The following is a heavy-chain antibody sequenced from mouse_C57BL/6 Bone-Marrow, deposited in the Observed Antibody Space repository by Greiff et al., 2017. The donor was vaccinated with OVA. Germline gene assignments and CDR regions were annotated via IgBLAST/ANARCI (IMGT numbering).Heavy chain of an antibody. J-gene: IGHJ1*03. CDR2: IDPEDGET. Sequence: DVQLQESGAELVKPGASVKLSCTASGFNIKDYYMHWVKQRTEQGLEWIGRIDPEDGETKYAPKFQGKATITADTSSNTAYLQLSSLTSEDTAVYYCAGLYYYGSSYLYFDVWGTGTTVTVSS. D-gene: IGHD1-1*01. V-gene: IGHV14-2*01. CDR1: GFNIKDYY. CDR3: AGLYYYGSSYLYFDV.